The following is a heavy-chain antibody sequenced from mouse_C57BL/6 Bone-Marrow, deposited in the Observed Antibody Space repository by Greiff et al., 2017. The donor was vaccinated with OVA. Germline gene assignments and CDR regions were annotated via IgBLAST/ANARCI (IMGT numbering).Heavy chain of an antibody. CDR3: ARPVYYYGPAWFAY. J-gene: IGHJ3*01. CDR1: GFTFSSYT. D-gene: IGHD1-1*01. Sequence: EVQGVESGGGLVKPGGSLKLSCAASGFTFSSYTMSWVRQTPEKRLEWVATISGGGGNTYYPDSVTGRFTISRDNAKNTLYLQMSSLRSEDTALYYCARPVYYYGPAWFAYWGQGTLVTVSA. CDR2: ISGGGGNT. V-gene: IGHV5-9*01.